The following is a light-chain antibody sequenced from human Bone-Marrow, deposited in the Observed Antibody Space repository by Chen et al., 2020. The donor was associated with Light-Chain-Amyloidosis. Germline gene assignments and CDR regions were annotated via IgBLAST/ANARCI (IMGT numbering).Light chain of an antibody. V-gene: IGLV3-25*03. CDR3: QSANSSGTSEVI. J-gene: IGLJ2*01. CDR1: DLPMKY. Sequence: SYELTQPPSVSVSPGQTARITCSGDDLPMKYAYWYQQKPGQAPVLVIHRDTERPSGISERFTGSTSVTTSTLTISGVRTEDGADFIFQSANSSGTSEVIFGVGTKLTAL. CDR2: RDT.